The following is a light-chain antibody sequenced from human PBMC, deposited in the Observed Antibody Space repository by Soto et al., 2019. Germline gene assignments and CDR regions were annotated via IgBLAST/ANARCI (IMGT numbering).Light chain of an antibody. CDR2: GAS. CDR3: QQYNNWPPET. V-gene: IGKV3-15*01. CDR1: QSVSNN. J-gene: IGKJ1*01. Sequence: EIGMTQSPSILSASPGDRATLSCRASQSVSNNLAWYQQKPGQAPRLLIYGASTRATGIPARFSGSGCATEYSPTTSSLQPAEYSVYYCQQYNNWPPETFGQGTKVDIK.